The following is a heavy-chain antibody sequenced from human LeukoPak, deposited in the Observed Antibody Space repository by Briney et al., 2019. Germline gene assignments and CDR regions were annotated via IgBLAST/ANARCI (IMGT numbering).Heavy chain of an antibody. Sequence: ASVKVSCKASGYTFISYDINWVRQATGQGLEWMGWMNPNSGNTGYAQKFQGRVTITRNTSISTAYMELSSLRSEDTAVYYCARADPPNFYSYGYGWGDFDYWGQGTLVTVSS. D-gene: IGHD5-18*01. J-gene: IGHJ4*02. CDR2: MNPNSGNT. V-gene: IGHV1-8*03. CDR3: ARADPPNFYSYGYGWGDFDY. CDR1: GYTFISYD.